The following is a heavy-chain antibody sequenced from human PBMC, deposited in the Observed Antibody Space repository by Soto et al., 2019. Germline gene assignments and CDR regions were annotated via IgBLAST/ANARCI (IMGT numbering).Heavy chain of an antibody. CDR1: GGTFSSYA. CDR3: ARDGGIPAAISGRFQH. D-gene: IGHD2-2*01. V-gene: IGHV1-69*12. CDR2: IIPIFGTA. Sequence: QVQLVQSGAEVKKPGSSVKVSCKASGGTFSSYAISWVRQAPGQGLEWMGGIIPIFGTANYAQKFQGRVTITADESTSIAYMELSSLRSEDTAVYYCARDGGIPAAISGRFQHWGQGTLVTVSS. J-gene: IGHJ1*01.